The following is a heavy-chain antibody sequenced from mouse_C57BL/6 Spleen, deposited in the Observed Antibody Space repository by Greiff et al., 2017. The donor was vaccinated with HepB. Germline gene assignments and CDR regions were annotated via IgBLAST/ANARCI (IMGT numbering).Heavy chain of an antibody. CDR2: INPNNGGT. Sequence: VQLQQSGPELVKPGASVKISCKASGYTFTDYYMNWVKQSHGKSLEWIGEINPNNGGTSYNQKFKGKATLTVDKSSSTAYMELRSLTSEDSAVYYCARSYGGSHWFAYWGQGTLVTVSA. J-gene: IGHJ3*01. V-gene: IGHV1-26*01. CDR3: ARSYGGSHWFAY. D-gene: IGHD1-1*01. CDR1: GYTFTDYY.